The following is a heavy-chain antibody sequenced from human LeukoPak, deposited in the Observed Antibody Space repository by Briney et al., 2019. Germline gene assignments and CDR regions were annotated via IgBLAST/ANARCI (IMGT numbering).Heavy chain of an antibody. V-gene: IGHV3-66*01. CDR3: TKDLRYYYADNHSEMDEHDY. D-gene: IGHD4-23*01. CDR2: FYSGGST. Sequence: PGGSLRLSCAASEFSVGSNMTWVGQAPGKGLEWFSLFYSGGSTYYADSVKGRFTISRDNSKNTLSLQMNSLNPEDTALYYCTKDLRYYYADNHSEMDEHDYWGQGTLVTVSS. CDR1: EFSVGSN. J-gene: IGHJ4*02.